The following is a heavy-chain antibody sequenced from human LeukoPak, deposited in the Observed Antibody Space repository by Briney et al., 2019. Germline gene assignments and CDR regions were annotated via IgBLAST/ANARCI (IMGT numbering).Heavy chain of an antibody. J-gene: IGHJ5*02. CDR1: GGSISSYY. CDR3: ARDEGPIPVNWFDP. Sequence: PSETLSLTCTVSGGSISSYYWSWIRQPAGKGLEWIGRIYTSGSTNYNPSLKSRVTMSVDTSKNQFSLKLSSVTAADTAVYYCARDEGPIPVNWFDPWGQGTLVTVSS. V-gene: IGHV4-4*07. CDR2: IYTSGST.